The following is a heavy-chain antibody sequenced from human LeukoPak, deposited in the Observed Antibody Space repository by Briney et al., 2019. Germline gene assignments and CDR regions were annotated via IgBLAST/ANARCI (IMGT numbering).Heavy chain of an antibody. D-gene: IGHD5-12*01. V-gene: IGHV3-74*01. CDR3: AMSNGGYGP. J-gene: IGHJ5*02. Sequence: GGSLRLSCASSAFNFTAYWMHWVRQDPRKGLLWVARINSDGSTTNYADSVKGRFTISRDNAKNTLFLQMNSLRAEDTAVYFCAMSNGGYGPWGQGALVSVSS. CDR2: INSDGSTT. CDR1: AFNFTAYW.